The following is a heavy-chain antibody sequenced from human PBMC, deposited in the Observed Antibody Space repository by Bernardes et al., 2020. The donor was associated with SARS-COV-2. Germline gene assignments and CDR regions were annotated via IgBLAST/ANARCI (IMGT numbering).Heavy chain of an antibody. V-gene: IGHV3-30*18. CDR1: GFTFSSYG. CDR3: AKEGSRGYDYGSGNNWFDP. CDR2: ISNDGSNK. J-gene: IGHJ5*02. Sequence: GGSLRLSCAASGFTFSSYGMHWVRQAPGKGLEWVAVISNDGSNKYYANSVKGRFTISRDNSKKTLSLQMNSLRAEDTAVYYCAKEGSRGYDYGSGNNWFDPWGQGTLVTVSS. D-gene: IGHD3-10*01.